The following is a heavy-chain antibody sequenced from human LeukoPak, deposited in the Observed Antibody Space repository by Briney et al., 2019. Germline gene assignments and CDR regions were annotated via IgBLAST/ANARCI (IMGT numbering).Heavy chain of an antibody. CDR1: GFTFSNSA. D-gene: IGHD5-18*01. Sequence: GGSLRLSCAASGFTFSNSALNWVRQAPGKGLEWVGRIKSKTDGGTTDYAAPVKGRFTISRDDSKNTLYLQMNSLTTEDTAVYFCAHRDTTMVRVDYWGQGTLVTVSS. CDR3: AHRDTTMVRVDY. J-gene: IGHJ4*02. V-gene: IGHV3-15*01. CDR2: IKSKTDGGTT.